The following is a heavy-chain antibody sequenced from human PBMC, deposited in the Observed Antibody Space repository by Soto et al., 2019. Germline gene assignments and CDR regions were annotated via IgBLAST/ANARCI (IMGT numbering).Heavy chain of an antibody. J-gene: IGHJ3*01. CDR1: GGSFSGYF. CDR2: VNHNGRN. D-gene: IGHD6-19*01. CDR3: ARGGSSDWQVAFDF. Sequence: NPSETLSLTCTVYGGSFSGYFWNWIRQSPGKGLEWIGKVNHNGRNNYNPSLKSRVTISMDMSKNQFSLKLTSVTAADTAVYYCARGGSSDWQVAFDFWGQGTMVTVSS. V-gene: IGHV4-34*01.